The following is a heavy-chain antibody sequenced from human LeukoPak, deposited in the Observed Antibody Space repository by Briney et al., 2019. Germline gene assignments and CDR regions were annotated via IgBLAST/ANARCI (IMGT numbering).Heavy chain of an antibody. Sequence: GASVKVSCKASGGTFISYAISWVRQAPGQGFEWMGGIIPIFGTANYAQKFQGRVTITADESTSTAYMELSSLRSEDTAVYYCASRGEMATYYYYYMDVWGKGTTVTVSS. J-gene: IGHJ6*03. V-gene: IGHV1-69*13. D-gene: IGHD5-24*01. CDR3: ASRGEMATYYYYYMDV. CDR2: IIPIFGTA. CDR1: GGTFISYA.